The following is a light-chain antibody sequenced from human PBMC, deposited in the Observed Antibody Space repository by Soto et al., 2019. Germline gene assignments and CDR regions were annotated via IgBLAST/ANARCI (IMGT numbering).Light chain of an antibody. CDR1: QDIRKD. J-gene: IGKJ4*01. V-gene: IGKV1-6*01. CDR3: LQDDTYPLT. CDR2: GAS. Sequence: ALQMTQSPSSLSASVGDRVTITCRASQDIRKDLGWYQQKPGKAPKLLIYGASILQTGVPSRFSGSGSGTDFTLTISSLQPEDFATYYCLQDDTYPLTFGGGTKVEIK.